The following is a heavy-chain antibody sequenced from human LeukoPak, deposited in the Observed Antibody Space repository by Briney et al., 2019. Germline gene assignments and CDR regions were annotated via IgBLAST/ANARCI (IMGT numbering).Heavy chain of an antibody. Sequence: GGSLRLSCAASGFTVSSNYMSWVRQAPGKGLEWVSVIYSGGSTYYADSVKGRFTISRDNSKNTLYLQMNSLRAEDTAVYYCAREPLGIPPFGYWDQGTLVTVSS. CDR3: AREPLGIPPFGY. V-gene: IGHV3-66*02. CDR2: IYSGGST. CDR1: GFTVSSNY. D-gene: IGHD1-14*01. J-gene: IGHJ4*02.